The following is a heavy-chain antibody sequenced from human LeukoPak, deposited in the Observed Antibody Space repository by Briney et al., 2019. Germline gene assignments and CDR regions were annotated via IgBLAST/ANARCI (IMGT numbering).Heavy chain of an antibody. D-gene: IGHD3-16*01. V-gene: IGHV1-46*01. Sequence: ASVKVSCKASGYTFTSYYMHWVRQAPGQGLEWMGIINPSGGSTSYAQKFQGRVTIPRNTSISTAYMELSSLRSEDTAVYYCARDPWDFGAFDIWGQGTMVTVSS. CDR3: ARDPWDFGAFDI. CDR1: GYTFTSYY. CDR2: INPSGGST. J-gene: IGHJ3*02.